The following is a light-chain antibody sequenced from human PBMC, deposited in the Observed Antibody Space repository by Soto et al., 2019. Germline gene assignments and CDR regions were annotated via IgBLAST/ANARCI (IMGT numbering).Light chain of an antibody. CDR1: QSISSY. Sequence: DIQMTQSQSSLSASVGDRVTITCRASQSISSYLNWYQQKPGKAPTLLIYAASSLQSGVPSRFIGSGSGTDCTLTISSLQPEEFATYYCQQSYSTPPLTCGGGTKSEFK. CDR2: AAS. CDR3: QQSYSTPPLT. V-gene: IGKV1-39*01. J-gene: IGKJ4*01.